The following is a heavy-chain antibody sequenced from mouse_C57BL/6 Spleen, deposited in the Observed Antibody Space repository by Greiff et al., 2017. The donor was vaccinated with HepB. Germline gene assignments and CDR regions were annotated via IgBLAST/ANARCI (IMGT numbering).Heavy chain of an antibody. Sequence: VKLMESGAELVKPGASVKISCKASGYAFSSYWMNWVKQRPGKGLEWIGQIYPGDGDTNYNGKFKGKATLTADKSSSTAYMQLSSLTAEDSAVYFCARWDYYYGSSTGYFDVWGTGTTVTVAS. V-gene: IGHV1-80*01. CDR2: IYPGDGDT. CDR3: ARWDYYYGSSTGYFDV. D-gene: IGHD1-1*01. CDR1: GYAFSSYW. J-gene: IGHJ1*03.